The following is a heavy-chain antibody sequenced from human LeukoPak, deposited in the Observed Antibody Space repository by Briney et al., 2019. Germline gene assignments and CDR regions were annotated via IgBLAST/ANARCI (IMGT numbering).Heavy chain of an antibody. CDR2: INHSGST. CDR1: GGSFSGYY. Sequence: SETLSLTCAVYGGSFSGYYWSWTRQPPGKGLEWIGEINHSGSTNYNLSLKSRVTISVDTSKNQFSLKLSSVTAADTAVYYCARLPSMYWYFDLWGRGTLVTVSS. J-gene: IGHJ2*01. CDR3: ARLPSMYWYFDL. V-gene: IGHV4-34*01.